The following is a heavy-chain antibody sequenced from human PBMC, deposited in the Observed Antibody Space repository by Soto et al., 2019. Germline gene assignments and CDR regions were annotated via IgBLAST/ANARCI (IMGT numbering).Heavy chain of an antibody. V-gene: IGHV1-18*01. CDR1: GYDFTTYG. CDR2: ISAHNRNT. J-gene: IGHJ4*02. Sequence: QDHLVQSGAEVKKPGASVKVSCKGSGYDFTTYGMTWERQAPGQGLEWMAWISAHNRNTDYAQKLQGRVTVTRDTSTSTAYMELRSLRSDDTAVYYCARGRYGDYWGQGALVTVSS. D-gene: IGHD1-1*01. CDR3: ARGRYGDY.